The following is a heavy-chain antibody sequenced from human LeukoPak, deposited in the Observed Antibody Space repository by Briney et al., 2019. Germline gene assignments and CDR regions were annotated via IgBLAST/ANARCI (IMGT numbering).Heavy chain of an antibody. Sequence: GGSLRLSCAASGFTFSSYTMHWIRQAPGKGLEWVANIKQDGSEKDYVDSVKGRFTISRDNAKNSLYLQMNSLRAEDTAVYYCARYCGGDCYGMDVWGQGTTVTVSS. D-gene: IGHD2-21*01. J-gene: IGHJ6*02. CDR3: ARYCGGDCYGMDV. CDR1: GFTFSSYT. CDR2: IKQDGSEK. V-gene: IGHV3-7*01.